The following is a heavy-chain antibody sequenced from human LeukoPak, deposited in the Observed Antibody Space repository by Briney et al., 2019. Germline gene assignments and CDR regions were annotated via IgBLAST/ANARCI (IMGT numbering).Heavy chain of an antibody. CDR2: ISYDGSNK. D-gene: IGHD6-19*01. J-gene: IGHJ3*02. CDR1: GFTFSNTW. Sequence: GGSLRLSCAASGFTFSNTWMSWVRQAPGKGLEWVAVISYDGSNKYYADSVKGRFTISRDNSKNTLYLQMNSLRAEDTAVYYCASGYSSGYAFDIWGQGTVVTVSS. CDR3: ASGYSSGYAFDI. V-gene: IGHV3-30-3*01.